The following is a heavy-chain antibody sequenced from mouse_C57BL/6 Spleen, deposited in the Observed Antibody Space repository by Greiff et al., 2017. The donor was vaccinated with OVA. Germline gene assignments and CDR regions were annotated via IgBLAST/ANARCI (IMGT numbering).Heavy chain of an antibody. CDR1: GYTFTSYG. CDR3: ARSPHYYGSSYNWYFDV. V-gene: IGHV1-81*01. Sequence: LQESGAELARPGASVKLSCKASGYTFTSYGISWVKQRTGQGLEWIGEIYPRSGNTYYNEKFKGKATLTADKSSSTAYMELRSLTSEDSAVYFCARSPHYYGSSYNWYFDVWGTGTTVTVAS. CDR2: IYPRSGNT. D-gene: IGHD1-1*01. J-gene: IGHJ1*03.